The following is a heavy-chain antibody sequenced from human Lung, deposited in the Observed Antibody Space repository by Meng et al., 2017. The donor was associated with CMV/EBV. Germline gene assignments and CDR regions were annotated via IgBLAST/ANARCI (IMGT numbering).Heavy chain of an antibody. J-gene: IGHJ4*01. V-gene: IGHV4-34*01. CDR1: GGSFSGYC. D-gene: IGHD3-3*01. CDR3: ARCFRGGGTQRRFGVFRSSYFFDY. CDR2: INHSGTT. Sequence: SETLSLXCAVYGGSFSGYCWSWIRQPPGKGLEWIGEINHSGTTNYNPSLESRVTISVDTSKNQSSLKLSSVTAADTAVYYCARCFRGGGTQRRFGVFRSSYFFDYWXLGTLVTVSS.